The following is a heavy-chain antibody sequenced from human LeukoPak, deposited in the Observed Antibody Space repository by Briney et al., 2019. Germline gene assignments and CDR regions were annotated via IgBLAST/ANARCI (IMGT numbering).Heavy chain of an antibody. V-gene: IGHV3-33*01. J-gene: IGHJ2*01. D-gene: IGHD2-21*01. CDR1: GFTFSDYG. CDR3: ARGVNWWYFDL. CDR2: IWYDGSNK. Sequence: GGSLRLSCAASGFTFSDYGMHWVRQAPGKGLEWVAVIWYDGSNKYHADSVKGRFAVSRDNSKNTLYLQMNSLRAEDTAVYYCARGVNWWYFDLWGRGTLVTVSS.